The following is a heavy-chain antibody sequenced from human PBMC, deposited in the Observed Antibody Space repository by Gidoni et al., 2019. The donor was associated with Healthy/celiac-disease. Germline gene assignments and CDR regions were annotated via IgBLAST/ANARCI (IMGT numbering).Heavy chain of an antibody. D-gene: IGHD3-10*01. Sequence: LSCAASGFTFSSYGMHWVRQAPGKGLEWVAVIWYDGSNKYYADSVKGRFTISRDNSKNTLYLQMNSLRAEDTAVYYCARAKGRFGELYWFDPWGQGTLVTVSS. CDR3: ARAKGRFGELYWFDP. V-gene: IGHV3-33*01. J-gene: IGHJ5*02. CDR2: IWYDGSNK. CDR1: GFTFSSYG.